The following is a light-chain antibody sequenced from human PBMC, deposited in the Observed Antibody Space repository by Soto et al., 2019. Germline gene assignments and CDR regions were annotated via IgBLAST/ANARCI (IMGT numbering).Light chain of an antibody. CDR1: QSVSSY. Sequence: EIVLTQSPATLSLSPGGRATLSCRASQSVSSYLAWYQQKPGQAPRLLSYDASNRATGIPARFSGSGSGTDFTLTISSLEPEDFAVYYCQQRSNWPSITFGQGTRLEI. CDR2: DAS. V-gene: IGKV3-11*01. J-gene: IGKJ5*01. CDR3: QQRSNWPSIT.